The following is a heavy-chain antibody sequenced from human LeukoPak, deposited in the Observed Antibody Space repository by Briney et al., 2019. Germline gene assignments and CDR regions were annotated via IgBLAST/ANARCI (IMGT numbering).Heavy chain of an antibody. V-gene: IGHV6-1*01. CDR2: TYYRSKWYN. Sequence: SQTLSLTCAISGDSVSSNNAAWNWIRQSPSRGLEWLGRTYYRSKWYNDYAVSVKSRITINPDASKNQFSLQLNSVTPEDTAVYYCAREYSSGWYAGTNWFDPWGQGTLVTVSS. CDR1: GDSVSSNNAA. CDR3: AREYSSGWYAGTNWFDP. J-gene: IGHJ5*02. D-gene: IGHD6-19*01.